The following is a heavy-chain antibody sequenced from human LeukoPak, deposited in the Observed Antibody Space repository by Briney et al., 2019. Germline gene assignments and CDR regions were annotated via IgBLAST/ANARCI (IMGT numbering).Heavy chain of an antibody. CDR2: IYTSGST. Sequence: SETLSLTCTVSGGSISSYYWSWILQPAGKGLEWIGRIYTSGSTNYNPSLKSRVTISVDTSKNQFSLKLSSVTAAVTAVYYCARRAGSAQSGYFDLWGRGTLVTVSS. CDR3: ARRAGSAQSGYFDL. D-gene: IGHD6-13*01. J-gene: IGHJ2*01. CDR1: GGSISSYY. V-gene: IGHV4-4*07.